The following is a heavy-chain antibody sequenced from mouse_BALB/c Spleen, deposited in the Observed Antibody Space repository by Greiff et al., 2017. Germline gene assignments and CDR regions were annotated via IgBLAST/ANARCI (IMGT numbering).Heavy chain of an antibody. D-gene: IGHD1-2*01. CDR1: GFTFSSYA. J-gene: IGHJ3*01. CDR2: ISSGGST. CDR3: ARGHTTAGDAY. V-gene: IGHV5-6-5*01. Sequence: EVKLMESGGGLVQPGGSLKLSCAASGFTFSSYAMSWVRQTPEKRLEWVASISSGGSTYYPDSVKGRFTISRDNARNILYLQMSSLRSEDTAMYYCARGHTTAGDAYWGQGTLVTVSA.